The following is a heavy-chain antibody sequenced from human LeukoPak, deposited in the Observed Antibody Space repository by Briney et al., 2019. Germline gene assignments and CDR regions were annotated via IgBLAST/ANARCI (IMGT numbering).Heavy chain of an antibody. CDR1: GGSIYNNW. J-gene: IGHJ4*02. Sequence: SETLSLTCAVSGGSIYNNWWCWVRQAPGKGLEWIGEIHHSGSTNYNPSLKSRVTISVDKYNNKFSLEVSSVTAADTAVYYCARESDAGYSLGYWGQGSLVTVSS. CDR3: ARESDAGYSLGY. V-gene: IGHV4-4*02. D-gene: IGHD6-13*01. CDR2: IHHSGST.